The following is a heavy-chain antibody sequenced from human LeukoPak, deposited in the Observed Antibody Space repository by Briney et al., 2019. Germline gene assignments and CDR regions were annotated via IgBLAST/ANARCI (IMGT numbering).Heavy chain of an antibody. CDR1: GFTFSSYG. CDR3: AKDTTPPKAGFDP. J-gene: IGHJ5*02. V-gene: IGHV3-30*02. D-gene: IGHD1-14*01. CDR2: IRYDGSNK. Sequence: GGSLRLSCAASGFTFSSYGMHGVRQAPGKGLEWVAFIRYDGSNKYYADSVKGRFTISRDNSKNTLYLQMNSLRAADTAVYYCAKDTTPPKAGFDPWGQGTLVTVS.